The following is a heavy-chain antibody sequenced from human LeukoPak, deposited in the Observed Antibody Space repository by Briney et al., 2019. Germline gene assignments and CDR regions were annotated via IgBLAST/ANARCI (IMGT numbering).Heavy chain of an antibody. CDR1: GYTFTGYY. J-gene: IGHJ5*02. D-gene: IGHD2-2*02. CDR2: INPNSGGT. Sequence: ASVKVSCKASGYTFTGYYMHWVRQAPGQGLEWMGWINPNSGGTNYAQKFQGRVTMTRDTSISTAYMELSRLRSDDTAVYYCARDREDCSSTSCYTSSGWFDPWGQGTLVTVSS. V-gene: IGHV1-2*02. CDR3: ARDREDCSSTSCYTSSGWFDP.